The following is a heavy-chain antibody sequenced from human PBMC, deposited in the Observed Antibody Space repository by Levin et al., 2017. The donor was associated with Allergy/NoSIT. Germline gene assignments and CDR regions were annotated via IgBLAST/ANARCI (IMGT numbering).Heavy chain of an antibody. Sequence: AGGSLRLSCETSGFTFDDYAMHWVRQAPGKGLEWVAGVSRSNLRIGYADFVKGRFTISRDDAKNVLYLQINRLRPEDSALYSCVKDIGPRMAGFGSRGMDVWGRGTTVTVSS. V-gene: IGHV3-9*01. CDR2: VSRSNLRI. CDR3: VKDIGPRMAGFGSRGMDV. D-gene: IGHD3-3*01. CDR1: GFTFDDYA. J-gene: IGHJ6*02.